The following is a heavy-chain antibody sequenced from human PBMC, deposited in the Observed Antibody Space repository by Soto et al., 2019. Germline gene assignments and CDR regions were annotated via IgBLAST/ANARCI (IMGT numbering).Heavy chain of an antibody. D-gene: IGHD4-17*01. CDR1: GFTFSSYG. J-gene: IGHJ2*01. Sequence: QVQLVESGGGVVQPGRSLRLSCAASGFTFSSYGMHWVRQAPGKGLEWVAVISYDGSNKYYADSVKGRFTISRDNSKNTLYLQMNSLRAEDTAVYYCAKDRVPPVTTDRWYFDLWGRGTLVTVSS. CDR2: ISYDGSNK. V-gene: IGHV3-30*18. CDR3: AKDRVPPVTTDRWYFDL.